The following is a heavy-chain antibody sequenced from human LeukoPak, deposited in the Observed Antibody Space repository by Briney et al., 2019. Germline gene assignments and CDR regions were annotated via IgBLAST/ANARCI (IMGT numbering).Heavy chain of an antibody. CDR2: ISGSGGST. V-gene: IGHV3-23*01. CDR1: GFTFSSYG. Sequence: PGGSLRLSCAASGFTFSSYGMSWVRQAPGKGLEWVSAISGSGGSTYYADSVKGRFTISRDNSKNSLFLQMNSLRAEDTAVYYCARDVRQLWSFDYWGQGTLVTVSS. CDR3: ARDVRQLWSFDY. D-gene: IGHD5-18*01. J-gene: IGHJ4*02.